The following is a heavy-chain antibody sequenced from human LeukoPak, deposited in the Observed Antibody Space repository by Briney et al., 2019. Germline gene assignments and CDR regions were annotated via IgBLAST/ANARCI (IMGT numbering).Heavy chain of an antibody. Sequence: ASVKVSCKASGYTFTSYDINWVRQATGQGLEWMGWMNPNSGNTGYAQKFQGRVTMTRNTSISTAYMELSSLRSEDTAVCYCARVPYDFWSGYYSNWFDPWGQGTLVTVSS. CDR3: ARVPYDFWSGYYSNWFDP. V-gene: IGHV1-8*01. CDR2: MNPNSGNT. J-gene: IGHJ5*02. D-gene: IGHD3-3*01. CDR1: GYTFTSYD.